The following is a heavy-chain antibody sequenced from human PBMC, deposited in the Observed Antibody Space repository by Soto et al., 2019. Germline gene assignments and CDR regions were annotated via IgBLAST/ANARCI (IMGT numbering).Heavy chain of an antibody. D-gene: IGHD4-4*01. CDR1: EFTFSTYW. V-gene: IGHV3-74*01. Sequence: EVQLVESGGGLVQPGGSLRLSCAASEFTFSTYWMHWVRQAPGKGLEWVARIDTTGSTTTYAGSVQGRFTISRDNATNTLYLQMHSVRDDDTAVYYCASVSAAQYYCGMDAWGQGTTVTVSS. J-gene: IGHJ6*02. CDR2: IDTTGSTT. CDR3: ASVSAAQYYCGMDA.